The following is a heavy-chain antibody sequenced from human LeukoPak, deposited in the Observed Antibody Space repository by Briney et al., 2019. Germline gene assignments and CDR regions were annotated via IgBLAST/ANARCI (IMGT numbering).Heavy chain of an antibody. J-gene: IGHJ4*02. Sequence: SVKVSCKASGGTFSSYAISWVRQAPGQGLEWMGRIIPILGIANYARKFQGRVTMTEDTSTDTAYMELSSLRSEDTAVYYCATDLSRLWFGEFPYFDYWGQGTLVTVSS. CDR3: ATDLSRLWFGEFPYFDY. D-gene: IGHD3-10*01. CDR2: IIPILGIA. V-gene: IGHV1-69*04. CDR1: GGTFSSYA.